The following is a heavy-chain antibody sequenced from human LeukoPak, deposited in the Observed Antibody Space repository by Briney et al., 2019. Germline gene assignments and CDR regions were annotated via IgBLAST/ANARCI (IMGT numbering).Heavy chain of an antibody. CDR1: GYPFTNFY. V-gene: IGHV1-2*02. CDR2: INPNSGDT. D-gene: IGHD3-22*01. J-gene: IGHJ4*02. CDR3: ARLRYYSESSTNNRFDY. Sequence: GASVKVSCKASGYPFTNFYLHWVRQAPGQGLEWMGWINPNSGDTKSQQRFQGRVTMTRDTSISTAYMELSRLRSDDTAVYYCARLRYYSESSTNNRFDYWGQGTLVTVSS.